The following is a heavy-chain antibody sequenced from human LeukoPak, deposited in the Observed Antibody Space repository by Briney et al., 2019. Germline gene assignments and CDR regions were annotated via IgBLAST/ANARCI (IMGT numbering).Heavy chain of an antibody. D-gene: IGHD3-10*01. J-gene: IGHJ4*02. V-gene: IGHV4-59*01. CDR2: IYYSGST. Sequence: SETLSLTCTVSGGSINSYYWSWIRQPPGKGLEWIGYIYYSGSTSYNPSLKSRVTISVDTSKNQFSLRLWSVTAADTAVYFCAREASRAGTYYLDYWGQGTLLTVSS. CDR1: GGSINSYY. CDR3: AREASRAGTYYLDY.